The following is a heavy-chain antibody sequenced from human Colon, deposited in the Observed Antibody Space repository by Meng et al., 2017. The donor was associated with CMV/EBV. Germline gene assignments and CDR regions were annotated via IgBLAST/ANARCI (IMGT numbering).Heavy chain of an antibody. V-gene: IGHV3-21*01. CDR1: GFTFGSYS. J-gene: IGHJ6*02. CDR3: ARVFGWGVPAAIGGQDYYYYYGMDV. Sequence: GGSLRLSCAASGFTFGSYSMNWVRQAPGKGLEWVASISSSSSYIYYADSVKGRFTISRDNAKNSLYLQMNSLRAEDTAVYYCARVFGWGVPAAIGGQDYYYYYGMDVWGQGTTVTVSS. CDR2: ISSSSSYI. D-gene: IGHD2-2*02.